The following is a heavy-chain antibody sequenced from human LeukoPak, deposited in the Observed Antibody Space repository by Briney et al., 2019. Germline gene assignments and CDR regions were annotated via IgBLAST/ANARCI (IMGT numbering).Heavy chain of an antibody. CDR2: IYHSGST. J-gene: IGHJ4*02. CDR3: ARAYYFDSRPLKAFDY. Sequence: SQTLSLTCTVSGGSISSGVFYWGWIRQPPGKGLEWIGYIYHSGSTSYNPSLKSRVTISVDRSKNQFSLKLSSVTAADTAVYYCARAYYFDSRPLKAFDYWGQGALVTVSS. CDR1: GGSISSGVFY. V-gene: IGHV4-30-2*01. D-gene: IGHD3-22*01.